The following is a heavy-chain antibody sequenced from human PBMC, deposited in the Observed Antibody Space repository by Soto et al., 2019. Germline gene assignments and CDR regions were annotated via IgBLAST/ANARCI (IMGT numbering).Heavy chain of an antibody. Sequence: QVQLVQSGAEVKKPGSSVKVSCKASGGTFNNYAISWVRQAPGQGLEWMGGIIPLFGATNYAQHFQGRVTITADKCTSTSYMELSSLKSEDTAVYYCARLIGEGYSGTYGLDYWGQGTLVTVSS. CDR2: IIPLFGAT. J-gene: IGHJ4*02. D-gene: IGHD1-26*01. CDR1: GGTFNNYA. V-gene: IGHV1-69*06. CDR3: ARLIGEGYSGTYGLDY.